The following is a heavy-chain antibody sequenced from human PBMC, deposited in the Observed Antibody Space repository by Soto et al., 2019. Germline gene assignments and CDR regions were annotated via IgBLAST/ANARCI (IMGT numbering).Heavy chain of an antibody. CDR2: IIPIFGTA. V-gene: IGHV1-69*13. CDR1: GGTFSSYA. Sequence: SVKVSCKASGGTFSSYAISWVRQAPGQGLEWMGGIIPIFGTANYAQKFQGRVTITADESTSTAYMELSSLRSEDTAVYYCARSNKGAYYYYGMDVWGQGTTVTVSS. J-gene: IGHJ6*02. D-gene: IGHD2-8*01. CDR3: ARSNKGAYYYYGMDV.